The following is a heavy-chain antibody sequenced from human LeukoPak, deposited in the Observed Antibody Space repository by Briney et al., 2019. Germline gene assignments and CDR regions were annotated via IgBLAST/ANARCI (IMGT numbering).Heavy chain of an antibody. CDR3: ARGRRDYDFWSGSSDMDV. J-gene: IGHJ6*03. D-gene: IGHD3-3*01. Sequence: SETLSLTCTVSGGSISRYYWSWIRQPPGKGLEWIGYIYYSGSTNYNPSLKSRVTISVDTSKNQFSLKLSSVTAADTAVYYCARGRRDYDFWSGSSDMDVWGKGTTVTVSS. V-gene: IGHV4-59*01. CDR1: GGSISRYY. CDR2: IYYSGST.